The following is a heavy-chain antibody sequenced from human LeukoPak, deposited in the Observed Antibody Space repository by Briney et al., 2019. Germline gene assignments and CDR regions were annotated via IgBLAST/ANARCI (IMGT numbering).Heavy chain of an antibody. Sequence: TSETLSLTCTVSGGSISSGSFYWGWIRQPPGKGLEWIGSISYSGSTYYNPSLKSRVTISVHTSKNQFSLKLSSVTAADTAVYYCARDLRGYSYGRFDPWGQGTLVTVSS. CDR3: ARDLRGYSYGRFDP. J-gene: IGHJ5*02. CDR2: ISYSGST. V-gene: IGHV4-39*07. CDR1: GGSISSGSFY. D-gene: IGHD5-18*01.